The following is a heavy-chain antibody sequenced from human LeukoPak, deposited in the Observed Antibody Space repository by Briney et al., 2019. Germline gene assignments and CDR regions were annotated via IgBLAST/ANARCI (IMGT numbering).Heavy chain of an antibody. CDR2: IYHSGST. CDR3: ARSPETSRYIFPHWFDP. J-gene: IGHJ5*02. D-gene: IGHD3-9*01. V-gene: IGHV4-4*02. CDR1: GGSISSSNW. Sequence: SETLSVTCAVSGGSISSSNWWSWVRQPPGKGLEWIGEIYHSGSTNYNPSLKSRVTISVDKSKNQFSLKLSSVTAADTAVYYCARSPETSRYIFPHWFDPWGQGTLVTVSS.